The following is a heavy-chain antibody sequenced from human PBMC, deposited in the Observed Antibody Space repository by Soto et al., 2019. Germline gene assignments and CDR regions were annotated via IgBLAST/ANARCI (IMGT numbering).Heavy chain of an antibody. Sequence: ASVKVSCKASGYTFNTYGISWVRQAPGQGLEWMGWISTFNGETRYAQKFQARVTVATDTSTTTGYMELRSLRSDDTAVYYCARDVGYCSSSTCLIDHWGQGTLVTVSS. J-gene: IGHJ4*02. CDR2: ISTFNGET. V-gene: IGHV1-18*01. CDR1: GYTFNTYG. D-gene: IGHD2-2*01. CDR3: ARDVGYCSSSTCLIDH.